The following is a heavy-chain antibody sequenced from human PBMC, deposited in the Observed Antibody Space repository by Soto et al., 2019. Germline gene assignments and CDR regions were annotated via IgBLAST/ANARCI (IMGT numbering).Heavy chain of an antibody. CDR1: GFDFSSYA. Sequence: XVSLGRSCVASGFDFSSYAMTWVRQAPGQGLEWVSGISARGGSTYYAESVKGRFTISRDNSKNTLYLQMDSLTAEDTAVYYCAKTTPIVGGTSYYYYGMDVWGQGTTVIVSS. V-gene: IGHV3-23*01. CDR3: AKTTPIVGGTSYYYYGMDV. J-gene: IGHJ6*02. CDR2: ISARGGST. D-gene: IGHD1-26*01.